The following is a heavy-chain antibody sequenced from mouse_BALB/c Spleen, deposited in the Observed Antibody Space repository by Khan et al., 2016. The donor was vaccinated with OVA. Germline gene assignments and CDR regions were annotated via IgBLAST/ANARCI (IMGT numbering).Heavy chain of an antibody. CDR2: IRNKANGYTT. J-gene: IGHJ2*01. D-gene: IGHD1-1*01. Sequence: EVELVESGGGLVQPGGSLRLSCATSGFTFTDYYITLVRQPPGKALGWLGFIRNKANGYTTEYSASVDGRFTIPRDNSQRILYLQMNTLRAEDSATDYCARPYYGTRSLDYWGQGTTLTVSS. CDR1: GFTFTDYY. V-gene: IGHV7-3*02. CDR3: ARPYYGTRSLDY.